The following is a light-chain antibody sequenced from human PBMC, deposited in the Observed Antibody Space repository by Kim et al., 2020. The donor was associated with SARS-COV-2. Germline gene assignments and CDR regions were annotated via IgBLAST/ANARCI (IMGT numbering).Light chain of an antibody. Sequence: GQTVTISCSGSSANIGSNTVNWYQQLPGTAPKLLIYSNNQRPSGVPDRFSGSKSGTSASLAISGLQYEDEADYYCAAWDDSLNGWVFGGGTQLTVL. CDR1: SANIGSNT. CDR2: SNN. V-gene: IGLV1-44*01. J-gene: IGLJ3*02. CDR3: AAWDDSLNGWV.